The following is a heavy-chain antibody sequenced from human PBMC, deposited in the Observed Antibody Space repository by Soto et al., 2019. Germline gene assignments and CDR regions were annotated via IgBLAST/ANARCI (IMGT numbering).Heavy chain of an antibody. V-gene: IGHV3-7*01. D-gene: IGHD3-9*01. CDR1: GFTFSIYW. J-gene: IGHJ4*02. Sequence: EVQLVESGGGLVQPGGSLRLSCAASGFTFSIYWMSWVRQAPEKGLEWVANIKQDGSEKYYVDSVTGRFTISRDNAEKALSLQMTSLRAEDTAVYYCAREDYDILTGYSDFDYWGQGTLVTVSS. CDR3: AREDYDILTGYSDFDY. CDR2: IKQDGSEK.